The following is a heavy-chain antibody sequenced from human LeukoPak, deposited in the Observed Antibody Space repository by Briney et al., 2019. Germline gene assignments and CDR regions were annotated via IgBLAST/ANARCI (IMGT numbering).Heavy chain of an antibody. V-gene: IGHV3-23*01. J-gene: IGHJ1*01. Sequence: GGSLRLSWAASGFAFRNYDMIWVRQAPGRGLEWVSGITTDGSGAYYADSVKGRFTVSRDNSKNTVFLQMNSLRGEDAAIYYCAKGVLGAGSLLEYLQHWGQGTLVAVSS. CDR2: ITTDGSGA. D-gene: IGHD3-10*01. CDR1: GFAFRNYD. CDR3: AKGVLGAGSLLEYLQH.